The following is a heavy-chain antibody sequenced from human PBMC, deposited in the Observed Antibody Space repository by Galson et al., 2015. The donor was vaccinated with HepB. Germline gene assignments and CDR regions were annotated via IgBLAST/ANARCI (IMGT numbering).Heavy chain of an antibody. J-gene: IGHJ4*02. Sequence: SVKVSCKASGGTFSSYTISWVRQAPGQGLEWMGRIIPILGIANYAQKFQGRVTITADKSTSTAYMELSSLRSEDTAVYYCARASDYGDYESDYWGQGTLVTVSS. CDR1: GGTFSSYT. D-gene: IGHD4-17*01. CDR3: ARASDYGDYESDY. CDR2: IIPILGIA. V-gene: IGHV1-69*02.